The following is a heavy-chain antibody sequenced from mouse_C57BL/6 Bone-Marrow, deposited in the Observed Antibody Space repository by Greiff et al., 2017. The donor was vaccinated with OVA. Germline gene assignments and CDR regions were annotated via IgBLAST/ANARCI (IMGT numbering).Heavy chain of an antibody. D-gene: IGHD1-1*01. Sequence: VMLVESGPGLVAPSQSLSITCTVSGFSLTSYGVHWVRQPPGKGLEWLVVIWSDGSTTYNSALKSRLSISKDNSKSQVFLKMNSLQTDDTAMYYCARHYYGSRGAMDDWGKGTSVTVSS. J-gene: IGHJ4*01. CDR1: GFSLTSYG. CDR2: IWSDGST. V-gene: IGHV2-6-1*01. CDR3: ARHYYGSRGAMDD.